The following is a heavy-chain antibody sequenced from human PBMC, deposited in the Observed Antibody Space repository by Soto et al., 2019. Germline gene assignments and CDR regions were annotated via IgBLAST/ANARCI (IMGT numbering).Heavy chain of an antibody. CDR3: ARGTFDFCSGSPYYYYYMDV. CDR1: GYTFTSYD. Sequence: ASVKVSCKASGYTFTSYDINWVRQATGQGLEWMGWMNPNSGNTGYAQKFQGRVTMTRNTSISTAYMELSSLRSEDTAVYYCARGTFDFCSGSPYYYYYMDVWGKGTTVTVSS. D-gene: IGHD3-3*01. J-gene: IGHJ6*03. CDR2: MNPNSGNT. V-gene: IGHV1-8*01.